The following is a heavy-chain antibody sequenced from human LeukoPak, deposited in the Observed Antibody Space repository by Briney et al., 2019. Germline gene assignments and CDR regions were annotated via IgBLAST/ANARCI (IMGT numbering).Heavy chain of an antibody. CDR2: IRYDGNK. CDR3: AKDPAGINVAGDY. CDR1: GVTFSDYG. V-gene: IGHV3-30*02. D-gene: IGHD6-19*01. Sequence: GGSLRLSCAASGVTFSDYGMHWVRQAPGKGREWVAFIRYDGNKFYVDSVTGRFTISRDNSKNTVFLQMNSLRVEDTAVYYCAKDPAGINVAGDYWGQGTLVTVSS. J-gene: IGHJ4*02.